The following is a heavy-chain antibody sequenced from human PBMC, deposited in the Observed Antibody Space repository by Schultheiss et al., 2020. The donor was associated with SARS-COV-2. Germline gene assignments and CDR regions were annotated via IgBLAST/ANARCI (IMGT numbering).Heavy chain of an antibody. D-gene: IGHD4-17*01. CDR3: AKDRGHTTVKYHYYGMDV. J-gene: IGHJ6*02. V-gene: IGHV3-30*02. CDR2: IWYDGSNK. Sequence: GGSLRLSCAASGFTFSNYAMTWVRQAPGKGLEWVAVIWYDGSNKYYADSVKGRFTISRDNSKNTLYLQMNSLRAEDTAVYYCAKDRGHTTVKYHYYGMDVWGQGTTVTVSS. CDR1: GFTFSNYA.